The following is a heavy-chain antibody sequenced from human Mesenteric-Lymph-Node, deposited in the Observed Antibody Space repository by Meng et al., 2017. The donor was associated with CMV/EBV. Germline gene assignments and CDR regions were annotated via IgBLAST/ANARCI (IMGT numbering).Heavy chain of an antibody. Sequence: GGSLRLSCVGSGFTFSSYWMHWVRQAPGKGLEWVARIAFDGDEINIGYADSVKGRFTISRDNAKNTLYLQLNSLRAEDTAVYYCAMISPSVGAELDSWGQGTLVTVSS. CDR2: IAFDGDEINI. CDR1: GFTFSSYW. V-gene: IGHV3-74*01. J-gene: IGHJ4*02. CDR3: AMISPSVGAELDS. D-gene: IGHD1-14*01.